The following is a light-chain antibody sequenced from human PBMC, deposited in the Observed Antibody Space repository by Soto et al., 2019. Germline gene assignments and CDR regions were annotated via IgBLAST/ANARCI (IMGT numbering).Light chain of an antibody. Sequence: QSVLTQPPSASGSPGQSVTISCTGTSSDVGGYNSVSWYQQHPGKVPRLMIYEVSKRPSGVPDRFSGSKSVNTASLTVSGLQAEDEADYYCSSYAGSNNLVFCGGTKLTVL. CDR3: SSYAGSNNLV. V-gene: IGLV2-8*01. CDR1: SSDVGGYNS. J-gene: IGLJ2*01. CDR2: EVS.